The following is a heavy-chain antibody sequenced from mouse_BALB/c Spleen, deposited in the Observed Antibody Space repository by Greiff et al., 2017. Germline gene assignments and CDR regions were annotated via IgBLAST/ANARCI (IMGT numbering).Heavy chain of an antibody. CDR3: TRAVRSSWFAY. D-gene: IGHD2-13*01. J-gene: IGHJ3*01. CDR2: IYPSDSYT. V-gene: IGHV1-69*02. CDR1: GYTFTSYW. Sequence: QVQLKQPGAELVRPGASVKLSCKASGYTFTSYWINWVKQRPGQGLEWIGNIYPSDSYTNYNQKFKDKATLTVDKSSSTAYMQLSSPTSEDSAVYYCTRAVRSSWFAYWGQGTLVTVSA.